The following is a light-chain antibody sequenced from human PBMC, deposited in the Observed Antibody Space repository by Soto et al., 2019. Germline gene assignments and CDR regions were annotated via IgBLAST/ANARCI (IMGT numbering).Light chain of an antibody. J-gene: IGKJ1*01. Sequence: EIVLTQSPGILSLSPGERATLSCRASQSVSSYLAWYQQKPGQAPRLLIYDASNRATGIPARFSGSGSGTDFTLSISRLEPEDFAVYYCQQYVTSPRTFGQGTKVDIK. CDR3: QQYVTSPRT. CDR2: DAS. CDR1: QSVSSY. V-gene: IGKV3-20*01.